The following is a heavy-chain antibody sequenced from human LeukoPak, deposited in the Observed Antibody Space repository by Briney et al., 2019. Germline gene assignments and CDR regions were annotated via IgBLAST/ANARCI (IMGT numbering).Heavy chain of an antibody. CDR1: GFTFSSYG. CDR3: ARIGATYFYDRTTDY. D-gene: IGHD3-22*01. V-gene: IGHV3-74*01. Sequence: GGSLRLSCAASGFTFSSYGMSWVRQAPGKGLVWVSRINSDGSSTSYADSVKGRFTISRDNAKNSLYLQMNSLRAVDTAVYYCARIGATYFYDRTTDYWGQGTLVTVSS. J-gene: IGHJ4*02. CDR2: INSDGSST.